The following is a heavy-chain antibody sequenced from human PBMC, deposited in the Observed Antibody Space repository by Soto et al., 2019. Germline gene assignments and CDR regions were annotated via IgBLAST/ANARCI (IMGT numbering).Heavy chain of an antibody. Sequence: EVQLVESGGGLVQPGESLRLSCAASGFTFSPFYMHWVRQAPGKGLEWVSHINGDGTTTVYADSVKGRFTISRDNAKSTLYLQMRSLRTEDTAVYYCVRDRGYPDSFDIWGQGTMVTVSS. CDR3: VRDRGYPDSFDI. J-gene: IGHJ3*02. CDR1: GFTFSPFY. V-gene: IGHV3-74*01. CDR2: INGDGTTT. D-gene: IGHD6-13*01.